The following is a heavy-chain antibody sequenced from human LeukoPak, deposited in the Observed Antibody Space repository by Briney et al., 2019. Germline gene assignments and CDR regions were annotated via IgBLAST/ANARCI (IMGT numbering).Heavy chain of an antibody. Sequence: SETLSLTCTVSGGSISSYYWSWIRQPPGKGLEWIGYIYDTGRTNYNSSLRGRVTISVDTSKNQFSLKLSSVTAADTAVYYCARGHSPVTTKVSYFQHWGQGTLVTVSS. J-gene: IGHJ1*01. D-gene: IGHD4-17*01. CDR1: GGSISSYY. CDR3: ARGHSPVTTKVSYFQH. V-gene: IGHV4-59*12. CDR2: IYDTGRT.